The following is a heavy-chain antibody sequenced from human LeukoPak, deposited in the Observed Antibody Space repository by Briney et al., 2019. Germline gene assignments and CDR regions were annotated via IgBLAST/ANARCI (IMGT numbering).Heavy chain of an antibody. Sequence: PSETLSLTCTVSGGSISSSSYYWGWIRQPPGKGLEWIGSIYYSGSTYYNPSLKSRVTISVDTSKNQFSLKLSFVTAADTAVYYCARDPGTVRGVDVWGKGTTVTVSS. D-gene: IGHD3-10*01. CDR2: IYYSGST. CDR3: ARDPGTVRGVDV. V-gene: IGHV4-39*07. CDR1: GGSISSSSYY. J-gene: IGHJ6*04.